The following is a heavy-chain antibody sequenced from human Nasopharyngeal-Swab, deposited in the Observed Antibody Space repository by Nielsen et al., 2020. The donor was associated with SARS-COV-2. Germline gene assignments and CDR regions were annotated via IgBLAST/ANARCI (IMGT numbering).Heavy chain of an antibody. V-gene: IGHV4-59*08. J-gene: IGHJ4*02. CDR1: GGSISSYF. CDR3: ARQGDYYDSSGSVPFDY. CDR2: VYYTGDT. D-gene: IGHD3-22*01. Sequence: SETLSLTCTVSGGSISSYFWGWIRQPPGRGLEWLGYVYYTGDTNYHPSLKSRVTMSLDKSKNQFSLKLSSVTAADTAVYYCARQGDYYDSSGSVPFDYWGQGTLVTVSS.